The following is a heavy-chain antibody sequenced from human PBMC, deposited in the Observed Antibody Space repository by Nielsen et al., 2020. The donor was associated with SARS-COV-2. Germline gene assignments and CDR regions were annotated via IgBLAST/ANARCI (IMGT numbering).Heavy chain of an antibody. CDR2: ISSSSSYI. J-gene: IGHJ6*03. V-gene: IGHV3-21*01. D-gene: IGHD3-3*01. CDR3: ARDYDFWSGYPYYYMDV. Sequence: GVLKISCAASGFTFSSYSMNWVRQAPRKGLEWVSSISSSSSYIYYADSVKGRFTISRDNAKNSLYLQMNSLRAEDTAVYYCARDYDFWSGYPYYYMDVWGKGTTVTVSS. CDR1: GFTFSSYS.